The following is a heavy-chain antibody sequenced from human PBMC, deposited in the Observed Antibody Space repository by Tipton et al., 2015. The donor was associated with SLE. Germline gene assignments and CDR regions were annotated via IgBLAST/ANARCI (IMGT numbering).Heavy chain of an antibody. Sequence: SLRLSCAASGFTFSNAWMSWVRQAPGKGLEWVGRIKSKTDGGTTDYAAPVKGRFTISRDDSKNTLYLQMNSLKTEDTAVYYCARRHGSVLYYFDYWGQGTLVTVSS. D-gene: IGHD3-10*01. CDR1: GFTFSNAW. CDR3: ARRHGSVLYYFDY. CDR2: IKSKTDGGTT. V-gene: IGHV3-15*01. J-gene: IGHJ4*02.